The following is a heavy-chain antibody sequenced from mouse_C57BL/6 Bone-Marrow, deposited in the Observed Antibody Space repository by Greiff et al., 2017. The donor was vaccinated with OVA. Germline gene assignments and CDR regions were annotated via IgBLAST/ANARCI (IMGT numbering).Heavy chain of an antibody. CDR3: ARSRHYYGSSYDAMDY. J-gene: IGHJ4*01. CDR2: IHPNSGST. Sequence: VQLQQPGAELVKPGASVKLSCKASVYTFTSYWMHWVKQRPGQGLEWIGMIHPNSGSTNYNEKFKSKATLTVDKSSSTAYMQLSSLTSEDSAVYYCARSRHYYGSSYDAMDYWGQGTSVTVSS. CDR1: VYTFTSYW. D-gene: IGHD1-1*01. V-gene: IGHV1-64*01.